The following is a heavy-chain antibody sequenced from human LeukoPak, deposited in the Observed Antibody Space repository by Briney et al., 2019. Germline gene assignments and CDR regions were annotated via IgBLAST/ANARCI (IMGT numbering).Heavy chain of an antibody. Sequence: GESLKISCKGSGYSFTSYWISWVRQLPGKGLEWMGRIDPSDSYTNYSPSFQGHVTISADKSISTAYLQWSSLKASDTAMYYCARRVGATGWFDPWGQGTLVTVSS. J-gene: IGHJ5*02. V-gene: IGHV5-10-1*01. CDR1: GYSFTSYW. CDR3: ARRVGATGWFDP. CDR2: IDPSDSYT. D-gene: IGHD1-26*01.